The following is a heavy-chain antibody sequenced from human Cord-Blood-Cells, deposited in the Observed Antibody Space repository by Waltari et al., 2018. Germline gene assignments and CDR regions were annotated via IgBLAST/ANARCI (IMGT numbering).Heavy chain of an antibody. V-gene: IGHV4-39*01. CDR2: SDYSGSP. CDR3: ARHMTQLVSKGTTGFDP. CDR1: GGSISSSSYY. D-gene: IGHD6-6*01. Sequence: QLQLQESGPGLVKPSETLSPTSTVSGGSISSSSYYWGWIRQPPGKGLEWSGGSDYSGSPDYTPSLKSRATISVDTAKNQFCMKLSSGTAADTALYYLARHMTQLVSKGTTGFDPWGKGTLVTVSS. J-gene: IGHJ5*02.